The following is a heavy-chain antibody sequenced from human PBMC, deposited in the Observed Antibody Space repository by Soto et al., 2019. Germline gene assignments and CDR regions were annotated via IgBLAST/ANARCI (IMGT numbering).Heavy chain of an antibody. CDR3: AKSGLYSSGWYGAFDI. V-gene: IGHV3-23*01. D-gene: IGHD6-19*01. Sequence: VGSLRLSCAASGFTFSSYAMSWVRQAPGKGLEWVSAISGSGGSTYYADSVKGRFTISRDNSKNTLYLQMNSLRAEDTAVYYCAKSGLYSSGWYGAFDIWGQGTMVTVSS. J-gene: IGHJ3*02. CDR1: GFTFSSYA. CDR2: ISGSGGST.